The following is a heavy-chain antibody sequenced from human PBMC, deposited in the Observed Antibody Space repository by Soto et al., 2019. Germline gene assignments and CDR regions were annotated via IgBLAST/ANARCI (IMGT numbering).Heavy chain of an antibody. CDR1: GYNFTSYN. J-gene: IGHJ6*02. D-gene: IGHD2-15*01. CDR2: MHPNSGNT. CDR3: ARAIKDIVVVVAATYYYYGMDV. Sequence: QVQLVQSGAEVKKPGAAVKVSCQDSGYNFTSYNINWVRQATGQGLECMGWMHPNSGNTGHAQKFQGRVTRTRNTSISTAYIELSSLRSEDAAVYYLARAIKDIVVVVAATYYYYGMDVWGQGTTVTVSS. V-gene: IGHV1-8*01.